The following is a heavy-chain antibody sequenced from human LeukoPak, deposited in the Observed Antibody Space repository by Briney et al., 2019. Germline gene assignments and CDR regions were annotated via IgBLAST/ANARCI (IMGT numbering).Heavy chain of an antibody. V-gene: IGHV3-23*01. J-gene: IGHJ4*02. CDR3: AKRVERYCSSTSCYTGDY. D-gene: IGHD2-2*02. CDR1: GFTFSSYA. CDR2: ISGSGGST. Sequence: GGSLRLSCAASGFTFSSYAMSWVRQAPGKGLEWVSAISGSGGSTYYADSVKGRFTISRDNSKNTLYLQMNSLRAEDTAVYYCAKRVERYCSSTSCYTGDYWGQGTLVTVSS.